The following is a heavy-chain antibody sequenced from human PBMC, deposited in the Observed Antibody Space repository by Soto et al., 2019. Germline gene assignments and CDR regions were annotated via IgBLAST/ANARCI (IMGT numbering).Heavy chain of an antibody. Sequence: GGSLRLSCAASGFTFSSYAMSWVRQAPGKGLEGVSAISGSGGSTYYADSVKGRFTISRDNSKNTLYLQMNSLRAEDTAVYYCAKFLLRGATPGYFDYWGQGTLVTVSS. J-gene: IGHJ4*02. CDR3: AKFLLRGATPGYFDY. CDR2: ISGSGGST. CDR1: GFTFSSYA. V-gene: IGHV3-23*01. D-gene: IGHD1-26*01.